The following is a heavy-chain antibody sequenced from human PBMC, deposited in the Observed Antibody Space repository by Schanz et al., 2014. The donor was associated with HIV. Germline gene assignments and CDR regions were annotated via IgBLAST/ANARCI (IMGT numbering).Heavy chain of an antibody. CDR1: GFTFSSYG. J-gene: IGHJ6*02. D-gene: IGHD3-3*01. CDR3: AKDQFGIVGVVIGCCGMDV. V-gene: IGHV3-30*18. CDR2: ISYDGSNK. Sequence: VQLVESGGGLVHPGGSLRLSCAASGFTFSSYGMHWVRQAPGKGLEWVAVISYDGSNKYYADSVKGRFTISRDNSKNTLYLQMNSLRAEDTAVYYCAKDQFGIVGVVIGCCGMDVGGQGTTVTVSS.